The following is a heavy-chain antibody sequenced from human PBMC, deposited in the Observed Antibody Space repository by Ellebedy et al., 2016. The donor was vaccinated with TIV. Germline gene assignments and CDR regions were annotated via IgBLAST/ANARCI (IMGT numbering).Heavy chain of an antibody. CDR2: VKPDGSGE. V-gene: IGHV3-7*01. D-gene: IGHD1-1*01. J-gene: IGHJ4*02. Sequence: GGSLRLSCAASGLTVSSNYMSWARQAPGKGLEWVASVKPDGSGEFYLDSVKGRFTISRDNAKNSLYLQMNSLRVDDTALYFCVRDINWSSDYWGQGTMVTVSS. CDR1: GLTVSSNY. CDR3: VRDINWSSDY.